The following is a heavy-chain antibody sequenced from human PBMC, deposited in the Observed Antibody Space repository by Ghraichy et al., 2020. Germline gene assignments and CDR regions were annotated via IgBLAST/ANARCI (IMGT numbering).Heavy chain of an antibody. J-gene: IGHJ4*02. Sequence: ASVKVSCKASGYTFTSYAMHWVRQAPGQRLEWMGWINAGNGNTKYSQKFQGRVTITRDTSASTAYMELSSLRSEDTAVYYCARALTSIDYGDSIFDYWGQGTLVTVSS. CDR3: ARALTSIDYGDSIFDY. CDR1: GYTFTSYA. V-gene: IGHV1-3*01. CDR2: INAGNGNT. D-gene: IGHD4-17*01.